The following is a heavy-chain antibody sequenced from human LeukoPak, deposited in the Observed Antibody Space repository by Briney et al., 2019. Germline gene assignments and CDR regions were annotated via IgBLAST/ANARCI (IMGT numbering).Heavy chain of an antibody. Sequence: GASVKVSCKASGYTFTSYDINWVRQATGQGLEWMGWMNPNSGNTGYAQKFQGRVNMTRNTSISTAYVELSSLRSEDTAVYYCARNGQQVRYFQHWGQGTLVTVSS. CDR3: ARNGQQVRYFQH. V-gene: IGHV1-8*01. CDR1: GYTFTSYD. CDR2: MNPNSGNT. D-gene: IGHD6-13*01. J-gene: IGHJ1*01.